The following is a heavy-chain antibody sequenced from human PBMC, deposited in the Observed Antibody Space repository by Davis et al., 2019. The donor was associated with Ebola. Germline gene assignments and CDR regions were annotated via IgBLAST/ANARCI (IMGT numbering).Heavy chain of an antibody. CDR1: GGSLSGYY. J-gene: IGHJ4*02. CDR3: ARVTIYSSSCFDY. D-gene: IGHD6-13*01. CDR2: INHSGST. V-gene: IGHV4-34*01. Sequence: SETLSLTCAVYGGSLSGYYWSWIRQPPGKGLEWIGEINHSGSTNYNPSLKSRVTISVDTSKNQFSLKLSSVTAADTAVYYCARVTIYSSSCFDYWGQGTLVTVSS.